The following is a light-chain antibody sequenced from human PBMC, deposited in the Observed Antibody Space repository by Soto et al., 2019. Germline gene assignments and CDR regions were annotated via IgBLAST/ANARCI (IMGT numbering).Light chain of an antibody. CDR1: QTISSY. Sequence: DIQMTQSPSSLSASVGDRVTITCRASQTISSYLNWYQQRPGKAPKLLIYAASSLKSGVPSRFSGSGSETEFTLTISNLQPEDFATYYCQQSHGIPYTFGQGTKLEIK. CDR3: QQSHGIPYT. J-gene: IGKJ2*01. V-gene: IGKV1-39*01. CDR2: AAS.